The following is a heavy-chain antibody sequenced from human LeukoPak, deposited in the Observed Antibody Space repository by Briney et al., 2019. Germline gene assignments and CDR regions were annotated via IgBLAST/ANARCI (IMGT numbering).Heavy chain of an antibody. CDR3: ARGNTSDIVATIPRYYYYMDV. Sequence: ASVKVSCKASGGTFSSYAISWVRQAPGQGLEWMGGIIPIFGKANYAQKFQGRVTITTDESTSTAYMELSSLRSEDTAVYYCARGNTSDIVATIPRYYYYMDVWGKGTTVTVSS. CDR1: GGTFSSYA. J-gene: IGHJ6*03. V-gene: IGHV1-69*05. CDR2: IIPIFGKA. D-gene: IGHD5-12*01.